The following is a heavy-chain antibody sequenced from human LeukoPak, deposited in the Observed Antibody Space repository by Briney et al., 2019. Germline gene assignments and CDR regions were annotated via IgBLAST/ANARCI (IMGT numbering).Heavy chain of an antibody. CDR1: GFTFNSYS. CDR2: STSNGGSI. V-gene: IGHV3-64D*06. J-gene: IGHJ4*02. D-gene: IGHD4-17*01. CDR3: VKPGCCDYCLDY. Sequence: GGSLRLSCSASGFTFNSYSMHWVRQAPGKGLEYVSASTSNGGSISCADSVKGRFTISRDNSKNTLYLQMSSLRPEDTAVYYCVKPGCCDYCLDYWGQGTLVTVSS.